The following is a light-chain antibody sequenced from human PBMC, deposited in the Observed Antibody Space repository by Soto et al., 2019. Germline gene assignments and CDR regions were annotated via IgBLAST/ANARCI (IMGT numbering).Light chain of an antibody. J-gene: IGLJ1*01. CDR3: SSYTSSSTLV. V-gene: IGLV2-14*01. Sequence: QSALTQPASVSGSPGQSITISCTGTSSDVGGYNYVSWYQQHPGKAHKLMIYDVSNRPSGVSNRFSDSKSGNTASLTISGLQAEDEADYYCSSYTSSSTLVFGTGTKVTVL. CDR1: SSDVGGYNY. CDR2: DVS.